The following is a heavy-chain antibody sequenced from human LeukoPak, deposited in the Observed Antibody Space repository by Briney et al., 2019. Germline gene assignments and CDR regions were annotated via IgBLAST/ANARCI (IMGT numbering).Heavy chain of an antibody. CDR1: GGSVSSYY. CDR3: ARDSSGWSFDY. D-gene: IGHD6-19*01. V-gene: IGHV4-59*02. J-gene: IGHJ4*02. CDR2: IYYSGST. Sequence: SETLSLTCTVSGGSVSSYYWSWIRQPPGKGLEWIGYIYYSGSTNYNPSLKSRGTISVDTSKNQFSLKLSSVTAADTAVYYCARDSSGWSFDYWGQGTLVTVSS.